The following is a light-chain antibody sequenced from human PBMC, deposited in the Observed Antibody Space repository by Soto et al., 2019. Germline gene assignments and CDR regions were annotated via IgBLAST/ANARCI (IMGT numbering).Light chain of an antibody. CDR1: SSDVGNCNC. J-gene: IGLJ3*02. CDR2: EVS. CDR3: SSFTPSSTWV. V-gene: IGLV2-14*01. Sequence: QSALTQPASVSGSPGQSITISCTGASSDVGNCNCVSWYQQHPGKAPKLMIYEVSNRPSGVSDRFSGSKAGNTASLTISGLQAEDEADYYCSSFTPSSTWVFGGGTKLTVL.